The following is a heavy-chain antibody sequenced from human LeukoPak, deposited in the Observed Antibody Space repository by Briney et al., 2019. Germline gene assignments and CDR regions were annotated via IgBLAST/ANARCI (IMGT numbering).Heavy chain of an antibody. Sequence: GASVKLSCKASVYTFTNFYIHWGRQAPGHGLEWMGWMNPNSGDTSYAREFQDRVTMTRDTSLNTAYWELSRLRSDDTAVYFCARRPINCIIANCYVDYWGQGSLVTVSS. V-gene: IGHV1-2*02. J-gene: IGHJ4*02. CDR3: ARRPINCIIANCYVDY. CDR2: MNPNSGDT. CDR1: VYTFTNFY. D-gene: IGHD3-3*02.